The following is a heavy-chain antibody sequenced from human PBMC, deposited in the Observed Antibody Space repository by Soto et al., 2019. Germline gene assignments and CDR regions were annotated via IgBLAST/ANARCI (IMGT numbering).Heavy chain of an antibody. V-gene: IGHV1-18*01. J-gene: IGHJ4*02. CDR2: ISAYNGNT. CDR3: ARDGGTGWQWLDNPHFDY. CDR1: GYTFTSYG. D-gene: IGHD6-19*01. Sequence: ASVKVSCKASGYTFTSYGISWVRQAPGQGLEWMGWISAYNGNTNYAQKLQGRVTMTTDTSTSTAYMELRSLRSDDTAVYYCARDGGTGWQWLDNPHFDYWGQGTLVTVSS.